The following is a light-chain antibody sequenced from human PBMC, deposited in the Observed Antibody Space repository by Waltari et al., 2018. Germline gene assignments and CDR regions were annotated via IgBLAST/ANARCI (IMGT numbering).Light chain of an antibody. Sequence: QSALTQPASVSGSPGPSITISCTGSSSDVGGYDFVSWYQQHPGKAPKLIIYDVSHRPSGVSTRFSGSKSGNTASLTISGLQSEDEADYYCNSYTSSNTRVFGTGTRVTVL. V-gene: IGLV2-14*03. CDR1: SSDVGGYDF. J-gene: IGLJ1*01. CDR2: DVS. CDR3: NSYTSSNTRV.